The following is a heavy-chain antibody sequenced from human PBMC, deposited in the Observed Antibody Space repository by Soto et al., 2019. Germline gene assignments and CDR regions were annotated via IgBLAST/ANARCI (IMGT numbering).Heavy chain of an antibody. CDR1: GLTFSSYA. Sequence: EVQLLESGGGWVQPGGSLRLSCAASGLTFSSYAMSWVRQAPGKGLEWVSAISGSGGDTYYADSVKGRFTISRDNSKNTLYLHMNSLSVEDTAIYYCAKSVEGWNCFGGTDYWGQGTLVTVSS. CDR3: AKSVEGWNCFGGTDY. V-gene: IGHV3-23*01. CDR2: ISGSGGDT. J-gene: IGHJ4*02. D-gene: IGHD1-7*01.